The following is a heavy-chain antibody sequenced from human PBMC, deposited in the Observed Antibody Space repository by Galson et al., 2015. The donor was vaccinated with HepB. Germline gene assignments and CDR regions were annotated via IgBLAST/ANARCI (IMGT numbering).Heavy chain of an antibody. J-gene: IGHJ4*02. V-gene: IGHV3-23*01. CDR3: AKDGVADSGWYSDY. CDR2: ISSSGDLR. D-gene: IGHD6-19*01. Sequence: SLRLSCAASGFTFSSYAMSWVRRAPGKGLQWLSIISSSGDLRRYADSVKGRFTISRDNSKSALYLQMNSLTADDTAVDYCAKDGVADSGWYSDYWGQGTLVTVSS. CDR1: GFTFSSYA.